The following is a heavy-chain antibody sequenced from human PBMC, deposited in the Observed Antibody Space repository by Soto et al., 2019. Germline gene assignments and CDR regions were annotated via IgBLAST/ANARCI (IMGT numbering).Heavy chain of an antibody. J-gene: IGHJ5*02. CDR3: ARWWSGSRQGFDP. CDR2: NYYSGST. D-gene: IGHD3-3*01. V-gene: IGHV4-31*03. CDR1: GGSISSGDYY. Sequence: QVHLQESGPGLVKTSQTLSLTCTVSGGSISSGDYYWSWIRQHPGKGLEWIGYNYYSGSTYYNPSLKSRVTISVDTSKNQFCLKLSSVTAADTAVYYCARWWSGSRQGFDPWGQGTLVTVSS.